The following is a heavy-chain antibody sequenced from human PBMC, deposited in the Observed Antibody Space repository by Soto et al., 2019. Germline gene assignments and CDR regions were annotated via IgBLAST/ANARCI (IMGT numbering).Heavy chain of an antibody. J-gene: IGHJ4*02. CDR3: AKDMRAVAGILRVMDY. D-gene: IGHD6-19*01. CDR2: ISYDGSNK. Sequence: VQLVESGGGVVQPGRSLRLSCAASGFTFSSYGMHWVRQAPGKGLEWVAVISYDGSNKYYADSVKGRFTISRDNSKNTLYLQMNSLRAEDTAVYYCAKDMRAVAGILRVMDYWGQGTLVTVSS. CDR1: GFTFSSYG. V-gene: IGHV3-30*18.